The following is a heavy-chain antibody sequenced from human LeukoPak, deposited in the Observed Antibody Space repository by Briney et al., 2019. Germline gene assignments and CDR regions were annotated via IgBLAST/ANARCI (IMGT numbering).Heavy chain of an antibody. CDR1: GGSISSSSYY. CDR3: ANSANYGGNSGYFDY. CDR2: IYYSGNT. D-gene: IGHD4-23*01. J-gene: IGHJ4*02. Sequence: PSETLSLTCTVSGGSISSSSYYWGWIRQPPGKGLEWIGSIYYSGNTYYNPSLKSRVTISIDTSKNQFSLKLSSVTAADTAVYYCANSANYGGNSGYFDYWGQGTLVTVSS. V-gene: IGHV4-39*01.